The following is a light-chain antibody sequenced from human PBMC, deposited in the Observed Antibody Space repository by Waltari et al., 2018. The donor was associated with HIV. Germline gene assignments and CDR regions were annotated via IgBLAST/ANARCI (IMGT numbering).Light chain of an antibody. V-gene: IGLV2-23*01. J-gene: IGLJ2*01. Sequence: QSALTQPASVSGSPGQSITISCTATSSDVGIYNLVSWYQQYPGKAPKLMIYEGSKRPSGVSNRFSGSKSGNTASLTISGLQTEDEADYYCCSYAGSFVVFGGGTKLTVL. CDR1: SSDVGIYNL. CDR2: EGS. CDR3: CSYAGSFVV.